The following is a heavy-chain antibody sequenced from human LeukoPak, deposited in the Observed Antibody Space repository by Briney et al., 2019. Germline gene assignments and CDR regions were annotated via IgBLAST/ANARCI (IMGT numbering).Heavy chain of an antibody. CDR1: GGSISSGGYY. J-gene: IGHJ5*02. D-gene: IGHD3-22*01. CDR3: TVSSGLGNWFDP. CDR2: IYYSGST. Sequence: PSETLSLTCTVSGGSISSGGYYWSWIRQHPGKGLEWIGYIYYSGSTYYNPSLKSRVTISVGTSKNQFSLKLSSVTAADTAVYYCTVSSGLGNWFDPWGQGTLVTVSS. V-gene: IGHV4-31*03.